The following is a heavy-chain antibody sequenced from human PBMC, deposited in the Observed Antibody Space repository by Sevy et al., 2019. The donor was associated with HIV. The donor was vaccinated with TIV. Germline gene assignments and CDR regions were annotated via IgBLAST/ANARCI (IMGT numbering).Heavy chain of an antibody. CDR3: AKDWLYCTNGVCYSGIDY. D-gene: IGHD2-8*01. Sequence: GGYLRLSCAASGFTFSSYGMHWVRQAPGKGLERVAFIRYDGSNKYYADSVKGRFTISRDNSKNTLYLQMNSLRAEDTAVYYCAKDWLYCTNGVCYSGIDYWGQGTLVIVSS. J-gene: IGHJ4*02. V-gene: IGHV3-30*02. CDR2: IRYDGSNK. CDR1: GFTFSSYG.